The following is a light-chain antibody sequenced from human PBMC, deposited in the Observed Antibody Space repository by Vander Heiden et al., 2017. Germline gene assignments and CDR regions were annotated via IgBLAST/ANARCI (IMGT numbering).Light chain of an antibody. CDR3: QQTDSTPQIT. J-gene: IGKJ5*01. Sequence: DIQMTQSPSSLSASVGDRVTITCRASQSISSYLNWYQQKPGTAPKVLIYAASSLQSGVPSRFSGSGYGTDFTLTISSLQPEDFAPYYCQQTDSTPQITFGQGTRLEIE. V-gene: IGKV1-39*01. CDR2: AAS. CDR1: QSISSY.